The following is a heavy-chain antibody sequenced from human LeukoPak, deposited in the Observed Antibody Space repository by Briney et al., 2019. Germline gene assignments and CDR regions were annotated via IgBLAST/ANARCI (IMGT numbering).Heavy chain of an antibody. CDR2: FDPEDGET. CDR3: ATDLDIAVAGTIFDY. D-gene: IGHD6-19*01. CDR1: GYTLTELS. Sequence: ASVKVSCKVSGYTLTELSMHLVRQAPGKGLEWVGGFDPEDGETIYAQKFQGRVTMTEDTSTDTAYMELSSLRSEDTAVYYCATDLDIAVAGTIFDYWGQGTLVTVSS. J-gene: IGHJ4*02. V-gene: IGHV1-24*01.